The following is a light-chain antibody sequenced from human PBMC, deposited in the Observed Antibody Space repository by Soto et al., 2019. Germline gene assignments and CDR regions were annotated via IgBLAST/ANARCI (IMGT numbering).Light chain of an antibody. V-gene: IGKV1-5*03. CDR2: KAS. CDR1: QSISSW. J-gene: IGKJ5*01. Sequence: DIQMTQSPSTLSASVGDRVTITCRASQSISSWLAWYQQKPGKAPKLLIYKASSLESGVPSRFSGSGSGTEFTLTISSLQPDDFATYYCQQYNSSPIGQGTRLEIK. CDR3: QQYNSSP.